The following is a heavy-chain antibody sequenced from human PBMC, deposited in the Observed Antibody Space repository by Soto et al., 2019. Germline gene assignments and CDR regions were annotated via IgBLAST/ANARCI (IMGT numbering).Heavy chain of an antibody. CDR2: ISYDGIGK. J-gene: IGHJ4*02. Sequence: GGSLRLSCAASGFTFNTYGLHWVRQAPGKGLGWVALISYDGIGKYYEDSVKGRFTISRDNSKNTLFLQMNSLRADDTAVYYCARAYSAYELDYWGQGTLVTVSS. CDR1: GFTFNTYG. CDR3: ARAYSAYELDY. V-gene: IGHV3-30*03. D-gene: IGHD5-12*01.